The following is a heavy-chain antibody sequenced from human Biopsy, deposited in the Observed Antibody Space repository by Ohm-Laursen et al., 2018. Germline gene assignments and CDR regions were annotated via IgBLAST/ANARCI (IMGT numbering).Heavy chain of an antibody. Sequence: SDTLSLTCTVSGGSISSDYWSWIRQTPGKGLEWIGYIYYSGSTNYNPSLKSRVTISADTSKNRFSLRLNSVTAADTAVYYCARATNSTGWPYYYFYGMDVWGQGTTVTVSS. D-gene: IGHD2/OR15-2a*01. CDR1: GGSISSDY. CDR2: IYYSGST. CDR3: ARATNSTGWPYYYFYGMDV. V-gene: IGHV4-59*07. J-gene: IGHJ6*02.